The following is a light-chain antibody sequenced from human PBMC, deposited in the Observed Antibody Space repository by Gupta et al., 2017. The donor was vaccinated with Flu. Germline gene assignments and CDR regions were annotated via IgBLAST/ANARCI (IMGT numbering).Light chain of an antibody. CDR1: SSNIGSRP. CDR3: AAWDDSLNVWV. J-gene: IGLJ3*02. V-gene: IGLV1-44*01. CDR2: SNN. Sequence: QSVLPQPPSASGTPGQRVTISCSGGSSNIGSRPVNWYQQLPGTAPKLLIYSNNQRPSGVPDRFSGSKSGTSASLAISGLQSEDEADYYCAAWDDSLNVWVFGGGTKLTVL.